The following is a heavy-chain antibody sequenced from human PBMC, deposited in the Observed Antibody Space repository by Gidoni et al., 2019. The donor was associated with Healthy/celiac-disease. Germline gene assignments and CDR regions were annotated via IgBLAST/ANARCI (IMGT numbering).Heavy chain of an antibody. V-gene: IGHV1-8*01. Sequence: QVQRVQSGAEVKKPGASVKVSCKAPGYTFTSYDINWVRQATGQGLEWMGWMNPNSGNTGYAQKFQGRVTMTMNTSISTAYMELSSLRSEHTAVYYCARDSSNYDDNWFDPWGQGTLVTVSS. CDR3: ARDSSNYDDNWFDP. CDR1: GYTFTSYD. J-gene: IGHJ5*02. D-gene: IGHD4-4*01. CDR2: MNPNSGNT.